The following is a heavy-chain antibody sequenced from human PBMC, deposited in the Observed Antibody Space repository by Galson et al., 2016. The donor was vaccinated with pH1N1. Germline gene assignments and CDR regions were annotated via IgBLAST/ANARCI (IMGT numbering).Heavy chain of an antibody. CDR1: GYTLSNFY. Sequence: SVKVSCKASGYTLSNFYMHWVRQAPGQGLEWMGIIDPSNGGTIYAQKFQGRIIITEDRPTSTVDLEVSSLRYEDTAIYYCASFTTRTTGDSWGQGTLVTVST. V-gene: IGHV1-46*01. CDR3: ASFTTRTTGDS. D-gene: IGHD1-1*01. J-gene: IGHJ4*02. CDR2: IDPSNGGT.